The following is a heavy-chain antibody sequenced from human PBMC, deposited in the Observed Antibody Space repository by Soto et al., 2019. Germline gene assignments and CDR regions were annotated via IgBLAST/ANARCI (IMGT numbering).Heavy chain of an antibody. Sequence: PSETLSLTCTVSGGSIIDGQSYLNWIRQHPERGLEWMGYINYRGTTNYSPALKSRILISIDTSKNQFSLRLTSVTAADTAVYYCARDAPGVAPYWGQGTLVTVSS. CDR1: GGSIIDGQSY. CDR3: ARDAPGVAPY. J-gene: IGHJ4*02. D-gene: IGHD2-15*01. CDR2: INYRGTT. V-gene: IGHV4-31*03.